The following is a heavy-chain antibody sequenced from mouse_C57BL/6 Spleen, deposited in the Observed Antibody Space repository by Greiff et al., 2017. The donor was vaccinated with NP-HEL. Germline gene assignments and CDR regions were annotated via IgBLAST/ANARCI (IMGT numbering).Heavy chain of an antibody. D-gene: IGHD1-1*01. V-gene: IGHV1-50*01. CDR3: ARKGITTVVAPFAY. CDR2: IDPSDSYT. CDR1: GYTFTSYW. Sequence: VQLQQPGAELVKPGASVKLSCKASGYTFTSYWMQWVKQRPGQGLEWIGEIDPSDSYTNYNQKFKGKATLTVDTSSSTAYMQLSSLTSEDSAVYYCARKGITTVVAPFAYWGQGTLVTVSA. J-gene: IGHJ3*01.